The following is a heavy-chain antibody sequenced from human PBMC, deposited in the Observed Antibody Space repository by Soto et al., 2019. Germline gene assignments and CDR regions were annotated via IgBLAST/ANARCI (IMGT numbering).Heavy chain of an antibody. CDR2: IAGSGFST. CDR1: GCISSYDA. J-gene: IGHJ4*01. V-gene: IGHV3-23*01. Sequence: RGALRLSWTASGCISSYDAMTWGRQAPGKGLEWVSTIAGSGFSTSYADSVKGRFTISRDNSKDTLYLQMNRLRAEDTAVYYCAKDSVRTHWDYWG. D-gene: IGHD1-1*01. CDR3: AKDSVRTHWDY.